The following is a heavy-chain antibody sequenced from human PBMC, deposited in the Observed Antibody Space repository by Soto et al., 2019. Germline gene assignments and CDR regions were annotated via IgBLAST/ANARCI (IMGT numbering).Heavy chain of an antibody. J-gene: IGHJ4*02. CDR1: GGSMSSYY. Sequence: SETLSLTCTVSGGSMSSYYWTWLRQSPGRGLEWIGYISYSGSTYYNPSLKSRVTISADTSKNQFSLRMNSMIAADTAVYYCARADPDASVGYWGQGTLVTV. V-gene: IGHV4-59*01. CDR2: ISYSGST. CDR3: ARADPDASVGY. D-gene: IGHD2-15*01.